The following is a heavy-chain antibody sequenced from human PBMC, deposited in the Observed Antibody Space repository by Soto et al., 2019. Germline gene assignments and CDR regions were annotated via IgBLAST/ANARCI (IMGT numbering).Heavy chain of an antibody. Sequence: SVKVSYKASGGTFSSYAISWVRQAPGQGLEWMGGIIPIFGTANYAQKFQGRVTITADESTSTAYMELSSLRSEDTAVYYCARDARGGSSFDYWGQGTPVTVPQ. J-gene: IGHJ4*02. CDR2: IIPIFGTA. D-gene: IGHD1-26*01. CDR3: ARDARGGSSFDY. CDR1: GGTFSSYA. V-gene: IGHV1-69*13.